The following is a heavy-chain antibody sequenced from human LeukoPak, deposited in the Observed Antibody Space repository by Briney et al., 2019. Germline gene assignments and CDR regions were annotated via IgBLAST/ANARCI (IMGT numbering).Heavy chain of an antibody. V-gene: IGHV1-2*06. CDR2: INSNGGDT. CDR3: ARDLSSTAHWELGY. CDR1: GYIFTDYY. J-gene: IGHJ4*02. D-gene: IGHD1-26*01. Sequence: ASVKVSCQTSGYIFTDYYIHWVRQAPGQGPEWMGRINSNGGDTMYAQNFLDRVTMTRDTSVDTAYMELNRLTSDDTAVYYCARDLSSTAHWELGYWGQGTLVTVSS.